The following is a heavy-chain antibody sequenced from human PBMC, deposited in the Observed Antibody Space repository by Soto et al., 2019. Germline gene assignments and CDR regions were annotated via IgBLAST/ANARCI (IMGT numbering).Heavy chain of an antibody. D-gene: IGHD2-2*01. V-gene: IGHV1-8*01. CDR1: GYTSIVYA. CDR2: MDPTTGNT. Sequence: ASVMRWCKACGYTSIVYAIXCARQAAGQWLEWMGWMDPTTGNTAYAQKFQGRVTLTRDTSINTAYMELKGLASEDTAVYFCARGFSSYSDHWDQGFLLTVT. J-gene: IGHJ4*02. CDR3: ARGFSSYSDH.